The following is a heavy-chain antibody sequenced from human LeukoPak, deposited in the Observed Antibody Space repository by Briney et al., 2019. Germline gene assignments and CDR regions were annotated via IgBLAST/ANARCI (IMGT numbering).Heavy chain of an antibody. Sequence: VASVKVSCKASGYTFTSYGISWVRQAPGQGLEWMGWISAYNGNTNYAQKLQGRVTMTADTSTSTAYMELRSLRSDDTAVYYCARGVNYYGSGSYYNPDAFDIWGQGTMVTVSS. CDR2: ISAYNGNT. D-gene: IGHD3-10*01. CDR1: GYTFTSYG. CDR3: ARGVNYYGSGSYYNPDAFDI. V-gene: IGHV1-18*01. J-gene: IGHJ3*02.